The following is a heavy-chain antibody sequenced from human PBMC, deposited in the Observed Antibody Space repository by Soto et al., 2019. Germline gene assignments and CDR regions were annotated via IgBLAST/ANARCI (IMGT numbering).Heavy chain of an antibody. D-gene: IGHD2-2*01. CDR2: INPNSGGT. CDR1: GYTFTGYY. J-gene: IGHJ4*02. CDR3: ARALVVVPAAIAY. V-gene: IGHV1-2*02. Sequence: GASVKVSCKASGYTFTGYYMHWVRQAPGQGLEWMGWINPNSGGTNYAQKFQGRVTMTRDTSISTAYMELSRLRSDDTAVYYCARALVVVPAAIAYWGQGTLVTVSS.